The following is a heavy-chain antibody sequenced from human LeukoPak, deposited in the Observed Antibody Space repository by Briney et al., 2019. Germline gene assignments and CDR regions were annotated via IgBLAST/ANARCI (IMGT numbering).Heavy chain of an antibody. CDR1: GYTFTGYH. J-gene: IGHJ4*02. V-gene: IGHV1-2*02. CDR2: INPSSGGT. Sequence: ASVKVSCKASGYTFTGYHMYWVRQAPGQGLEWMGWINPSSGGTGYAQKFQGRVTMTRDTSISTAYMELSRLTSDDTAVYYCARVLTPTVVTSNFEYWGQGTLVTVSS. CDR3: ARVLTPTVVTSNFEY. D-gene: IGHD4-23*01.